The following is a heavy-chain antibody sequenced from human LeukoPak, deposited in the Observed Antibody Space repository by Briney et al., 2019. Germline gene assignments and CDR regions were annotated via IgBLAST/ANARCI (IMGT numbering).Heavy chain of an antibody. CDR1: GFTFNTYA. V-gene: IGHV3-30-3*01. Sequence: PGGSLRLSCSASGFTFNTYAMHWVRQAPGKGLEWVAVISYDGSNKYYADSVKGRFTISRDNSKNTLYLQMNSLRAEDTAVYYCARDWGYCSSTSCYLFDYWGQGTLVTVSS. D-gene: IGHD2-2*01. J-gene: IGHJ4*02. CDR2: ISYDGSNK. CDR3: ARDWGYCSSTSCYLFDY.